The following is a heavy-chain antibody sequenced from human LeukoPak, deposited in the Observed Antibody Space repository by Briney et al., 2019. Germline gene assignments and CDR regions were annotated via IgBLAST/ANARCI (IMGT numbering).Heavy chain of an antibody. V-gene: IGHV1-2*02. Sequence: ASVKVSCKASGYTFTGYYMHWVRQAPGQGLEWMGWINPNSGGTNYAQKFQGRDTMTRDTSISTAYMELSRLRSDDTAVYYCARDYLDRYYDPSPQYYFDYWGQGTLVTVSS. D-gene: IGHD3-22*01. CDR1: GYTFTGYY. CDR2: INPNSGGT. J-gene: IGHJ4*02. CDR3: ARDYLDRYYDPSPQYYFDY.